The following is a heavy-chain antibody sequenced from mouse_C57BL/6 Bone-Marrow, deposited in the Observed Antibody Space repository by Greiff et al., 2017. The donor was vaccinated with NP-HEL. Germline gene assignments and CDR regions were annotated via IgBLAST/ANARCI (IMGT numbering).Heavy chain of an antibody. D-gene: IGHD1-1*01. V-gene: IGHV2-6*01. Sequence: VKLVESGPGLVAPSQSLSITCTVSGFSLTSYGVDWVRQSPGKGLEWLGVIWGVGSTNYNSALKSRLSISKDNSKSQVFLKMNSLQTDDTAMYYWASDRGSSSLFAYWGQGTLVTVSA. J-gene: IGHJ3*01. CDR1: GFSLTSYG. CDR3: ASDRGSSSLFAY. CDR2: IWGVGST.